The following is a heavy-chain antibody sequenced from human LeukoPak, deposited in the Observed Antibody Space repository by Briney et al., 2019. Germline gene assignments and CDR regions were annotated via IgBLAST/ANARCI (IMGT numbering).Heavy chain of an antibody. CDR2: IYYSGST. J-gene: IGHJ3*02. CDR1: GGSISSYY. Sequence: PSETLSLTCTVSGGSISSYYWSWIRQPPGKGLGWIGYIYYSGSTNYNPSLKSRVTISVDTSKNQFSLKLSSVTAADTAVYYCARDGEYCSSTSCFDAFDIWGQGTMVTVYS. V-gene: IGHV4-59*01. D-gene: IGHD2-2*01. CDR3: ARDGEYCSSTSCFDAFDI.